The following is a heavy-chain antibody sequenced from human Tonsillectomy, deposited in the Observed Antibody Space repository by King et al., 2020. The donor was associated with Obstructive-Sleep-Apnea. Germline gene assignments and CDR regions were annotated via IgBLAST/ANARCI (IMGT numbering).Heavy chain of an antibody. J-gene: IGHJ3*02. CDR2: ISGRGGCT. D-gene: IGHD5-12*01. V-gene: IGHV3-23*04. CDR3: AKDSRGGYANRRGLDAFDI. Sequence: VQLVESGGGLVQPGGSLRLSCAASGFTFCSHAMSWVRPAPGEGLGGGFAISGRGGCTYYADPVKGRLTISRDNSKNTLYLQMNSLRAEDTAVYYCAKDSRGGYANRRGLDAFDIWGQGTMVTVSS. CDR1: GFTFCSHA.